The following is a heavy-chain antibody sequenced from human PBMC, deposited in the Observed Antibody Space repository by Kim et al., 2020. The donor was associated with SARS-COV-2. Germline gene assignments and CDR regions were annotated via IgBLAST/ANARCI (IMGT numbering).Heavy chain of an antibody. D-gene: IGHD1-26*01. CDR3: AREIVGATDFDY. Sequence: NSAQKFPARVTITADKSTSTAYMELSSLRSEDTAVYYCAREIVGATDFDYWGQGTLVTVSS. V-gene: IGHV1-69*04. J-gene: IGHJ4*02.